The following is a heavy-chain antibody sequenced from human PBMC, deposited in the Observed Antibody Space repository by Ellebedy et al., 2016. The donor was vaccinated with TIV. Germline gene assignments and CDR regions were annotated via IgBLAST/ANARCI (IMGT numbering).Heavy chain of an antibody. CDR2: ISSRSRTI. J-gene: IGHJ3*02. CDR3: AAAAGAGDDAFDI. D-gene: IGHD6-13*01. Sequence: GESLKISXAASGFTFIIYSLNWVRQAPGKGLEWVSYISSRSRTIYYADSVKGRFTISRDNAKNSLYLQMNSLRAEDTAVYYCAAAAGAGDDAFDIWGQGTMVTVSS. CDR1: GFTFIIYS. V-gene: IGHV3-48*01.